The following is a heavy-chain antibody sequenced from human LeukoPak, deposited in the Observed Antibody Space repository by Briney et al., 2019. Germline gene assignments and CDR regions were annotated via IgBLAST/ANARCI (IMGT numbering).Heavy chain of an antibody. V-gene: IGHV1-46*01. CDR3: ARAPANKYDSRLPEDY. Sequence: ASVKVSCKAFGYTFTSYYMHWVRQAPGQGLEWMGISNPSDGTTSYAQKFQGRVTMTRDTSTSTVYMELSSLRSEDTAVYYCARAPANKYDSRLPEDYWGQGTLVTVSS. J-gene: IGHJ4*02. D-gene: IGHD3-22*01. CDR2: SNPSDGTT. CDR1: GYTFTSYY.